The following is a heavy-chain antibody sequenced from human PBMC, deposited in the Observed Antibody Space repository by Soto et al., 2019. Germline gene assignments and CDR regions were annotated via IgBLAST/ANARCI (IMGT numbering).Heavy chain of an antibody. V-gene: IGHV4-30-2*05. CDR3: AREARGDSSGYYPSDFDY. J-gene: IGHJ4*02. CDR1: GGSIGGAGYC. D-gene: IGHD3-22*01. CDR2: IYHSGST. Sequence: LSGSWCVAGGSIGGAGYCWISILQPRANGLEWIGYIYHSGSTYYNPSLKSRVTISVDTSKNQFSLKLSSVTAADTAVYYCAREARGDSSGYYPSDFDYRGQGTLVTVSS.